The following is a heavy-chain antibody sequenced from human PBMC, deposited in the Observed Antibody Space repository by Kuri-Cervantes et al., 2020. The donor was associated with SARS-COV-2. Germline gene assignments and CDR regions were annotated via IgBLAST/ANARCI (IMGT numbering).Heavy chain of an antibody. V-gene: IGHV3-11*01. CDR3: AKSPQYYYALDY. CDR2: ISSSGSTI. J-gene: IGHJ4*02. CDR1: GFTFSDYY. D-gene: IGHD3-10*01. Sequence: GESLKISCAASGFTFSDYYMSWIRQAPGKGLEWVSYISSSGSTIYYADSVKGRFTISRDNAKNSLYLQMNSLRAEDTASYYCAKSPQYYYALDYWGQGTLVTVSS.